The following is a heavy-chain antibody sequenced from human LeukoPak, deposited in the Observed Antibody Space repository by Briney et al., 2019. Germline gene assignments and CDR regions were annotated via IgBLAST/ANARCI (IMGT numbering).Heavy chain of an antibody. CDR2: IYTSGST. J-gene: IGHJ4*02. CDR3: ARAHGDYSQ. Sequence: SETLSLTCTVSGGSISSGSYYWSWIRQPAGKGLEWIGRIYTSGSTNYNPSLKSRVTISVDTSKNQFSLKLSSVTAADTAVYYCARAHGDYSQWGQGTLVTVSS. V-gene: IGHV4-61*02. D-gene: IGHD4-17*01. CDR1: GGSISSGSYY.